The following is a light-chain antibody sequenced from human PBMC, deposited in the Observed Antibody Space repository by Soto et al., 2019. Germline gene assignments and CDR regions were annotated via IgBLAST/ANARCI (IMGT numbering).Light chain of an antibody. J-gene: IGKJ1*01. CDR3: QQYNGYSWT. Sequence: DIQMTQSPSTLSASVGDRVTITCRASQSISSWLAWYQQKAGKAPKLLIYDASSLQSGIPSRFSGSGSGTEFTLTISSLQPDDFATYYCQQYNGYSWTFGQGTKVDNK. CDR2: DAS. CDR1: QSISSW. V-gene: IGKV1-5*01.